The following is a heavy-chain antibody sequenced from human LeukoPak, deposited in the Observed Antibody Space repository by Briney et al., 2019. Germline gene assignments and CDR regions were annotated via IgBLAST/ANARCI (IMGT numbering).Heavy chain of an antibody. D-gene: IGHD1-26*01. V-gene: IGHV3-23*01. J-gene: IGHJ4*02. CDR1: GFTFEKYV. Sequence: GGSLRLSCVAAGFTFEKYVMNWVRQAPGKGLEWLATIYGSGVSISYADSVKGRFTISRDNSKNTLYLQMNSLRAEDTAMYFCAKDLGWELPAEAYWGQGILVTVSS. CDR2: IYGSGVSI. CDR3: AKDLGWELPAEAY.